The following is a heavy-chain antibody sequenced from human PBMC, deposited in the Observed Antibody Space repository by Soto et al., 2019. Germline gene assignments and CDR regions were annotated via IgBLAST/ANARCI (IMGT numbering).Heavy chain of an antibody. V-gene: IGHV4-34*01. Sequence: SETLSLTCAVYGGSFSGYYWSWIRQPPGKGLEWIGEINHSGSTNYNPSLMSRVTISVDRSKNQFSLNLSSVTAADAAVYYCTRGSFGSGMDVWGQGTTVTVSS. J-gene: IGHJ6*02. CDR2: INHSGST. CDR1: GGSFSGYY. CDR3: TRGSFGSGMDV. D-gene: IGHD3-10*01.